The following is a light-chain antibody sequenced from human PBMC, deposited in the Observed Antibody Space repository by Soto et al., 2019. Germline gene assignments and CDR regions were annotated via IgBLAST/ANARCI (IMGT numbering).Light chain of an antibody. V-gene: IGKV1-39*01. Sequence: DIQMTQSPSSLSASVGDRVTISVRASQSISRYLNWYQQTAGTPPNLMIYVASSLQSDVPSRFSGSGSGTDFTLTITSLQPEDFATYYCQQSYGTQITFGQGTRLEIK. J-gene: IGKJ5*01. CDR2: VAS. CDR1: QSISRY. CDR3: QQSYGTQIT.